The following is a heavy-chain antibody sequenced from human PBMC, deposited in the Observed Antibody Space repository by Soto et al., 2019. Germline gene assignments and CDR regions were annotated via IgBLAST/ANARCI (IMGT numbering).Heavy chain of an antibody. CDR1: GYTFTSYY. Sequence: ASVKVSCKASGYTFTSYYMHWVRQAPGQGLEWVGIINPSGGSTSYAQKFQGRVTMTRDTSTSTVYMELSSLRSEDTAVYYCARVRGYDFWSGYEAFDYWGQGTLVTVSS. D-gene: IGHD3-3*01. J-gene: IGHJ4*02. CDR3: ARVRGYDFWSGYEAFDY. V-gene: IGHV1-46*01. CDR2: INPSGGST.